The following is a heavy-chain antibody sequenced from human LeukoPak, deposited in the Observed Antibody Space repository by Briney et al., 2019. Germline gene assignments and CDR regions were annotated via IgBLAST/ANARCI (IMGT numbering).Heavy chain of an antibody. J-gene: IGHJ4*02. CDR3: ARWLSSYEY. CDR2: ISHNGDTI. D-gene: IGHD3-22*01. CDR1: GFSFSSYA. V-gene: IGHV3-23*01. Sequence: GGSLRLSCAASGFSFSSYAMNWIRQAPGGGLEWVSAISHNGDTIYYADSVKGRITISRDDSKNTLYLQMNSLRAKDTALYYCARWLSSYEYWGQGTLVTVSS.